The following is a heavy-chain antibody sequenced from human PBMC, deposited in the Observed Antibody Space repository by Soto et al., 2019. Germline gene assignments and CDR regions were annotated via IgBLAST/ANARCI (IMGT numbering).Heavy chain of an antibody. CDR2: INHTGGT. Sequence: SETLSLTCAVYGGSVNGYYWNWIRQPSGKGLEWIGEINHTGGTHYNPSLKSRVTMSVDTSKNQFSLRLSSVTAADTAIYYCATRITVFGLLIPPFDPWGQGTQVTVSS. CDR1: GGSVNGYY. J-gene: IGHJ5*02. V-gene: IGHV4-34*01. D-gene: IGHD3-3*01. CDR3: ATRITVFGLLIPPFDP.